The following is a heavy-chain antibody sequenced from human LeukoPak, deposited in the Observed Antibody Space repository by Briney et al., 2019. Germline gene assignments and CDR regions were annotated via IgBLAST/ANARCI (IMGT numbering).Heavy chain of an antibody. Sequence: SSPTLVKPTQTLTLTCTLSGFSLSTSGVGVGWIRQPPGEALDWLALIYWNDDKRYSPSLKNRLTITKYTSKNQVILKMTNMDPVDTATYYCAHSSWTTLTLFDYWGQGTLVTVSS. CDR1: GFSLSTSGVG. CDR3: AHSSWTTLTLFDY. D-gene: IGHD4-17*01. V-gene: IGHV2-5*01. CDR2: IYWNDDK. J-gene: IGHJ4*02.